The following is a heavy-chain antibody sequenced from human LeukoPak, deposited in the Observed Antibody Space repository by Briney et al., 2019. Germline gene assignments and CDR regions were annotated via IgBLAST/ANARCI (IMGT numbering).Heavy chain of an antibody. J-gene: IGHJ4*02. CDR2: ISSSSSYI. V-gene: IGHV3-21*01. CDR3: ARDGPAAAGTNF. CDR1: GFTFSSYS. Sequence: GGSLRLSCAASGFTFSSYSMNWVRQVPGKGLEWVSSISSSSSYIYYADSVKGRFTISRDNAKNSLYLQMNSLRAEDTAVYYCARDGPAAAGTNFWGQGTLVTVSS. D-gene: IGHD6-13*01.